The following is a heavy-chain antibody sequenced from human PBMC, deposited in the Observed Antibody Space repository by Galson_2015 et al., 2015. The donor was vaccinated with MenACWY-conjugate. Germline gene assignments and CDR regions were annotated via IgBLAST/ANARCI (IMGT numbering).Heavy chain of an antibody. J-gene: IGHJ4*02. CDR1: GGTFSSYA. V-gene: IGHV1-69*04. CDR3: AREGEEVAAPYYFDY. D-gene: IGHD2-15*01. Sequence: SCKASGGTFSSYAISWVRQAPGQGLEWMGRIIPILGIANYAQKFQGRVTITADKSTSTAYMELSSLRSEDTAVYYCAREGEEVAAPYYFDYWGQGTLVTVSS. CDR2: IIPILGIA.